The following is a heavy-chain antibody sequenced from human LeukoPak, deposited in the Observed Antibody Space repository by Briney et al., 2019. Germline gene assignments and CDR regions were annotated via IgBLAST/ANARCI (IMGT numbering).Heavy chain of an antibody. CDR1: GASISSSSYY. V-gene: IGHV4-39*07. Sequence: SETLSLTCTVSGASISSSSYYWAWIRQPPGKGLEWIGNIYYSGSTYYNPSLKSRVTISVDTSKNQFSLKLSSVTAADTAVYYCAREAPQGYCSSTSCYERGSGYYYYYMDVWGKGTTVTISS. D-gene: IGHD2-2*01. J-gene: IGHJ6*03. CDR2: IYYSGST. CDR3: AREAPQGYCSSTSCYERGSGYYYYYMDV.